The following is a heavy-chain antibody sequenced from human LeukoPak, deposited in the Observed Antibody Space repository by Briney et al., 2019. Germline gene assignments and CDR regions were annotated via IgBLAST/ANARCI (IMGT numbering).Heavy chain of an antibody. CDR1: GYTFNNYG. CDR3: ARDVLRFGELGLDY. J-gene: IGHJ4*02. V-gene: IGHV1-18*01. CDR2: ISVYTGNT. D-gene: IGHD3-10*01. Sequence: ASVKVSCKASGYTFNNYGITWVRQAPGQGLEWMGWISVYTGNTNYAQKFQGRVTMTTDTSTSTAYMEMRSLRSDDTALYHCARDVLRFGELGLDYWGQGTLVTVSS.